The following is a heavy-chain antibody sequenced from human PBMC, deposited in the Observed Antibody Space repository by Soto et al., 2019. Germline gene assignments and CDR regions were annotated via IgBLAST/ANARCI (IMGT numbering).Heavy chain of an antibody. CDR1: GGGFSGYT. CDR2: IIPGRGKT. D-gene: IGHD3-3*01. Sequence: GSSVKVYWKASGGGFSGYTISWLRQAHEQGLEWMGWIIPGRGKTNYAQKFQERVTITRDMSTSTAYMELSSLRSEDTAVYYCAASSKRGITIFGVPDYYYYMDVWGKGTTVTVSS. J-gene: IGHJ6*03. V-gene: IGHV1-69*02. CDR3: AASSKRGITIFGVPDYYYYMDV.